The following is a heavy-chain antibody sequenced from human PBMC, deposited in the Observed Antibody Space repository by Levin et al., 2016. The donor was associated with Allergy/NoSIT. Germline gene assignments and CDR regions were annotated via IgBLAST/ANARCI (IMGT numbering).Heavy chain of an antibody. CDR2: ISAYNGNT. J-gene: IGHJ6*02. Sequence: WVRQAPGQGLEWMGWISAYNGNTNYAQKLQGRVTMTTDTSTSTAYMELRSLRSDDTAVYYCARDPMAAYGSGSYFHPWAGMDVWGQGTTVTVSS. CDR3: ARDPMAAYGSGSYFHPWAGMDV. D-gene: IGHD3-10*01. V-gene: IGHV1-18*01.